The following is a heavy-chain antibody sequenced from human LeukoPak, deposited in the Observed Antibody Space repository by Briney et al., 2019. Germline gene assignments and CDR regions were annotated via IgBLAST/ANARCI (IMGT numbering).Heavy chain of an antibody. D-gene: IGHD6-13*01. CDR3: VKEAAALSFDY. Sequence: SCKASGGTFSSYAMHWVRQAPGKGLEYVSAISSNGGSTYYADSVKGRFTISRDNSKNTLYLQMSSLRAEDTAVYYCVKEAAALSFDYWGQGTLVTVSS. CDR2: ISSNGGST. V-gene: IGHV3-64D*06. J-gene: IGHJ4*02. CDR1: GGTFSSYA.